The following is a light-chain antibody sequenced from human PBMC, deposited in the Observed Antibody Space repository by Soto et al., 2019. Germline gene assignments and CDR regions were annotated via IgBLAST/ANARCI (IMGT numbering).Light chain of an antibody. CDR1: QSINTW. V-gene: IGKV1-5*03. CDR2: RAS. J-gene: IGKJ3*01. Sequence: DIQMTQSPSTLSASVGDRVTITCRASQSINTWLAWYQQKPGKAPKLLIYRASTLESGVPPRFTCSGSGTAFPLTFISLHPPDFSTYYCPHNTTYPRPFGPGSKVTI. CDR3: PHNTTYPRP.